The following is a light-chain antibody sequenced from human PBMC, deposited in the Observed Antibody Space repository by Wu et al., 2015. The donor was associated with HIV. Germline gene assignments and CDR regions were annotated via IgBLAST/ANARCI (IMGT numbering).Light chain of an antibody. CDR3: QQRNSWPIT. CDR2: DTS. CDR1: QTISSY. J-gene: IGKJ5*01. Sequence: EVVLTQSPGTLSLSPGERATLSCRASQTISSYLAWYQQKPGQAPRLLIYDTSNRATGIPARFSGGGSGTDFTLTISSLEPEDSAVYYCQQRNSWPITFGQGTRLEIQ. V-gene: IGKV3-11*01.